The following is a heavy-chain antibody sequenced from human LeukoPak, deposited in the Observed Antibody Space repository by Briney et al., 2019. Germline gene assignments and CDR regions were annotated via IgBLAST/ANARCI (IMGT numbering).Heavy chain of an antibody. CDR1: GFTFSSYG. CDR3: AKARDTAMVSYYYDGMDV. J-gene: IGHJ6*04. Sequence: GGSLRLSCAASGFTFSSYGMSWVRQAPGKGLEWVSVISGSGGSTYYADSVKGRFTISRDNSKNTLYLQMNSLRAEDTAVYYCAKARDTAMVSYYYDGMDVWGKGTTVSVSS. V-gene: IGHV3-23*01. D-gene: IGHD5-18*01. CDR2: ISGSGGST.